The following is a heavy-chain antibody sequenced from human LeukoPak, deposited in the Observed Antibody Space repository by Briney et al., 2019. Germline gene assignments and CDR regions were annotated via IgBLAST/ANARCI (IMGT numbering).Heavy chain of an antibody. D-gene: IGHD3-10*01. J-gene: IGHJ6*03. V-gene: IGHV4-39*01. CDR3: ATTDYYGSGSYYFPYYYYMDV. CDR2: IYYSGST. CDR1: GGSISSSSYY. Sequence: PSETLSLTCTVSGGSISSSSYYWGWIRQPPGKGLEWIGSIYYSGSTYYNPSLKSRVTISVDTSKNQFSLKLSSVTAADTAVYYRATTDYYGSGSYYFPYYYYMDVWGKGTTVTVSS.